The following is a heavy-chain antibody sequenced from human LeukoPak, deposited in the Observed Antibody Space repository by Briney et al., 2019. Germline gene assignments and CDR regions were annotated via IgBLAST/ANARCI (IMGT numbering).Heavy chain of an antibody. Sequence: GGSLRLSCAASGFTFSNYWMSWVRQAPGKGLEWVANINKDGSERNYVDSVKGRFTISRDNAKNSLYLQMNSLRAEDTAVYYCARDGDWNYEDYWGQGTLVTVSS. CDR3: ARDGDWNYEDY. D-gene: IGHD1-7*01. CDR2: INKDGSER. V-gene: IGHV3-7*01. J-gene: IGHJ4*02. CDR1: GFTFSNYW.